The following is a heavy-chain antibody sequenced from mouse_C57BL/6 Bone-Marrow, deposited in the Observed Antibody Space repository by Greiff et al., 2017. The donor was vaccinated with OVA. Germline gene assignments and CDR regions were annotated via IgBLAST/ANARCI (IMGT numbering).Heavy chain of an antibody. V-gene: IGHV2-5*01. D-gene: IGHD3-2*02. CDR3: AKEAAQATWFAY. Sequence: VKVVESGPGLVQPSQSLSITCTVSGFSLTSYGVHWVRQSPGKGLEWLGVIWRGGSTDYNAAFMSRLSITKDNSKSQVFFKMNSLQADDTAIYYCAKEAAQATWFAYWGQGTLVTVSA. CDR1: GFSLTSYG. CDR2: IWRGGST. J-gene: IGHJ3*01.